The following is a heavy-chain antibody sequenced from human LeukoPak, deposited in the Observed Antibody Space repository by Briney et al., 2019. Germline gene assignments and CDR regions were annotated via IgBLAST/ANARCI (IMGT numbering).Heavy chain of an antibody. CDR1: GYRSTNYW. CDR2: IHLIDSDT. J-gene: IGHJ4*02. CDR3: ASAYHGNYHWDS. D-gene: IGHD1-7*01. Sequence: GESLKISCNGSGYRSTNYWMGWVRQMHGTGLEWMGIIHLIDSDTKYGPSFEGQVTISADKSINTAYMQWNSLKASDTATYYCASAYHGNYHWDSWGQGTLVTVSS. V-gene: IGHV5-51*01.